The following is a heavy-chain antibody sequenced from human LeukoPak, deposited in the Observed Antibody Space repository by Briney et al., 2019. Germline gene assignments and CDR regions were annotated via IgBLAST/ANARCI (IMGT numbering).Heavy chain of an antibody. Sequence: SETLSLTCAVSGGSINSGGYSWSWIRQPPGKGLEWIGYIYHSGSTYYNPSLKSRVTISVDRSKNQFSLKLSSVTAADTAVYYCARSYYGSGSYYADYWGQGTLVTVSS. V-gene: IGHV4-30-2*01. J-gene: IGHJ4*02. CDR2: IYHSGST. D-gene: IGHD3-10*01. CDR1: GGSINSGGYS. CDR3: ARSYYGSGSYYADY.